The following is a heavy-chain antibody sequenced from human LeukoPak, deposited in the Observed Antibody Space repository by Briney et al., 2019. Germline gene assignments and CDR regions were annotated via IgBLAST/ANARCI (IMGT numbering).Heavy chain of an antibody. V-gene: IGHV5-51*01. D-gene: IGHD3-22*01. CDR2: IYPGDSDT. CDR1: GYSFTSYW. J-gene: IGHJ4*02. CDR3: ARPPLGGSGSKGFDY. Sequence: HGKPLKISCKCSGYSFTSYWIVWVRQMPGEGVEWMGIIYPGDSDTKYSPSFQGEVTISADKSISTAYLQLNSLKASDTAMYFCARPPLGGSGSKGFDYWGQGTLVTVSS.